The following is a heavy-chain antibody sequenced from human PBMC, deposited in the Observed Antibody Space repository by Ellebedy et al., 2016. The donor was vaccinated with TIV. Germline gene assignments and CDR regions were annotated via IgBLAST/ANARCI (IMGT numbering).Heavy chain of an antibody. J-gene: IGHJ5*02. Sequence: GSLRLXXAVYGGSFSGYYWSWIRQPPGKGLEWIGEINHSGSTNYNPSLKSRVTISVDTSKNQFSLKLSSVTAADTAVYYCARGGSHNWFDPWGQGTLVTVSS. D-gene: IGHD3-10*01. CDR1: GGSFSGYY. CDR2: INHSGST. CDR3: ARGGSHNWFDP. V-gene: IGHV4-34*01.